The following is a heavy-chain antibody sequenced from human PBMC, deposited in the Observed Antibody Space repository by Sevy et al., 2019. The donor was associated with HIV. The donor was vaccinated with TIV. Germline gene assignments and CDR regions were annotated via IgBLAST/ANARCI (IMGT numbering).Heavy chain of an antibody. CDR2: IRSETYGETT. V-gene: IGHV3-49*03. D-gene: IGHD2-21*02. CDR3: TRRASRVYGDHLNLY. J-gene: IGHJ4*02. Sequence: GGSLRLSCTASGFTFGDYAMSWFRQAPGRGLEWVGFIRSETYGETTEYAASVKGRFTVSRDDSKSIVYLQMNSLKTEDTAVYYCTRRASRVYGDHLNLYWGQGTLVTVFS. CDR1: GFTFGDYA.